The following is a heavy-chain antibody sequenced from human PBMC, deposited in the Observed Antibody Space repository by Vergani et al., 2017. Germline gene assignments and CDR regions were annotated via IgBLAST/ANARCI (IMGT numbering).Heavy chain of an antibody. V-gene: IGHV4-34*01. CDR3: ARHGLRGFIQGAPFES. CDR2: INHSGST. J-gene: IGHJ4*02. CDR1: GGSFSGYY. D-gene: IGHD3-16*01. Sequence: QVQLQQWGAGLLKPSETLSLTCAVYGGSFSGYYWSWIRQPPGKGLEWIGEINHSGSTNYNPSLKSRVTISVDTSKNQFSLKLSSVTAADTAVYYCARHGLRGFIQGAPFESWGQGTLVTVSS.